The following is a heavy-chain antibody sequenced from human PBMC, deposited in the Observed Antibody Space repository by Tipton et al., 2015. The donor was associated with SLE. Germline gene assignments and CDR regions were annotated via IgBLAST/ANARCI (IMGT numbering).Heavy chain of an antibody. CDR3: ARSSGWYYFDY. CDR2: IYYSGST. CDR1: GGSISSSSYY. J-gene: IGHJ4*02. Sequence: TLSLTCTVPGGSISSSSYYWGWIRQPPGKGLEWIGSIYYSGSTYYNPSLKIRVTISVDTSKNQFSLKLSSVTAADMAVYYCARSSGWYYFDYWGQGTLVTVSS. V-gene: IGHV4-39*07. D-gene: IGHD6-19*01.